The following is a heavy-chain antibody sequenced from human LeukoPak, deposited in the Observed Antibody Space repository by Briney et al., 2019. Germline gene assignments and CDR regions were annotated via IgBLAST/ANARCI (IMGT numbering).Heavy chain of an antibody. CDR2: IYHSGST. D-gene: IGHD5-18*01. V-gene: IGHV4-39*07. CDR1: GGSISGSSYY. CDR3: ARADPAKDTDY. Sequence: PSETLSLTCTVSGGSISGSSYYWGWIRQPPGKGLEWIGSIYHSGSTYYNPSLKSRVTISVDTSKNQFSLKLSSVTAADTAVYYCARADPAKDTDYWGQGTLVTVSS. J-gene: IGHJ4*02.